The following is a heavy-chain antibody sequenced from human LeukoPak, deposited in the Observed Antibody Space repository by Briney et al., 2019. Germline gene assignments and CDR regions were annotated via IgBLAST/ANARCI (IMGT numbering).Heavy chain of an antibody. CDR3: ARVWGWEPPTGFDY. Sequence: PGGSLRLSCAASGFTFSNYWMSWVRQAPGKGLEWVANIKQDGSEKYYVDSVKGRVTISRDNAKNSLYLQMNSLRAEDTAVYYCARVWGWEPPTGFDYWGQGTLVTVSS. V-gene: IGHV3-7*01. J-gene: IGHJ4*02. D-gene: IGHD1-26*01. CDR1: GFTFSNYW. CDR2: IKQDGSEK.